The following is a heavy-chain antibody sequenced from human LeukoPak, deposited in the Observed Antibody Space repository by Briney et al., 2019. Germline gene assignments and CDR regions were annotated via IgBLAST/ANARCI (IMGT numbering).Heavy chain of an antibody. V-gene: IGHV3-23*01. D-gene: IGHD5-24*01. CDR3: AIKGLLQPNGNAFDI. Sequence: GGSLRLSCAASGFTFSSYAMSWVRQAPGKGLEWVSAISGSGGSTYSADSVEGRFTISRDNSKNTLYLRMNSLRAEDTAVYYCAIKGLLQPNGNAFDIWGQGTMVTVSS. CDR2: ISGSGGST. J-gene: IGHJ3*02. CDR1: GFTFSSYA.